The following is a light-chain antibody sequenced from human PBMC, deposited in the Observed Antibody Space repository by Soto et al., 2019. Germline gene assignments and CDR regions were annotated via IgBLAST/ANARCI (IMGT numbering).Light chain of an antibody. CDR3: QQRMNWPLT. CDR1: QSVSTF. V-gene: IGKV3-11*01. J-gene: IGKJ4*01. CDR2: DAS. Sequence: EIGLTQSPATLSLSPGERDTLSCRATQSVSTFLAWYQQKPGQAPRLLIYDASKRATGIPTRFSGSGSGTDFTLTISSLEPEDFAVYYCQQRMNWPLTFGGGTKVEIK.